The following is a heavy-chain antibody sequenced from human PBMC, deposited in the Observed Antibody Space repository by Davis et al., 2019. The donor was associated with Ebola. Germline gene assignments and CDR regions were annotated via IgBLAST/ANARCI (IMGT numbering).Heavy chain of an antibody. Sequence: SETPSLTCTVSGGSISTYYWSWIRQSPGKGLEWIAYVYYSGITNYNPSLKSRVTISVDTSKNQFSLRLSSVTAADTAVYYCARLFWFGELARGVYYGMDVWGQGTTVTVSS. CDR1: GGSISTYY. CDR3: ARLFWFGELARGVYYGMDV. D-gene: IGHD3-10*01. J-gene: IGHJ6*02. CDR2: VYYSGIT. V-gene: IGHV4-59*08.